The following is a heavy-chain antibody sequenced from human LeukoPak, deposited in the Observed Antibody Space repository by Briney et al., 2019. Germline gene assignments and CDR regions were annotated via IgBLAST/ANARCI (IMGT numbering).Heavy chain of an antibody. J-gene: IGHJ4*02. CDR3: ARGRPCSVGSCYAADLDS. CDR1: ADIFSSYA. D-gene: IGHD2-15*01. CDR2: IIPLTGVV. V-gene: IGHV1-69*04. Sequence: ASVKVSCKTSADIFSSYAINWVRQAPGQGLEWMERIIPLTGVVNYGQKLQTRVTISADKSTSTAYMEVSSLRFEDTAVYFCARGRPCSVGSCYAADLDSWGQGTLVTVSS.